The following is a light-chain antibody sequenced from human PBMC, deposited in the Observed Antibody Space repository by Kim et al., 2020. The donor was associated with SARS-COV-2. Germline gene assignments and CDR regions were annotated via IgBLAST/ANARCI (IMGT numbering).Light chain of an antibody. CDR3: SSYTTSTTWV. V-gene: IGLV2-14*03. CDR1: NSDIGGHNS. CDR2: DVT. Sequence: QSALTQPASVSGSPGQPITISCTGTNSDIGGHNSASWYQQYPGTAPKLLIYDVTRRASGISNRFSGSKSGNTASLTITGFQTEDEADYYCSSYTTSTTWVFGGGTQLTVL. J-gene: IGLJ3*02.